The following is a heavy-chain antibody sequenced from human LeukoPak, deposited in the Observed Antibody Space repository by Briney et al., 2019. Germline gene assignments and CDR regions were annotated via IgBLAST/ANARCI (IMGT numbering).Heavy chain of an antibody. J-gene: IGHJ5*02. V-gene: IGHV1-2*04. D-gene: IGHD3-3*01. CDR1: GYTLTGYY. CDR3: ARHTTRSIFGVVRPNWFDP. Sequence: ASVKVSCKASGYTLTGYYMHWVRQAPGQGLEWMGWISPNSGGTNYAQKFQGWVTMTRDTSKNQFSLKLSSVTAADTAVYYCARHTTRSIFGVVRPNWFDPWGQGTLVTVSS. CDR2: ISPNSGGT.